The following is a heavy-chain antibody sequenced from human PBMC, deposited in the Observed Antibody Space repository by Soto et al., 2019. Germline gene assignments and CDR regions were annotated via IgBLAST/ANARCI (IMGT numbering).Heavy chain of an antibody. Sequence: QVQLVESGGGVVQPGRSLRLSCAASGFTFSSYGMHWVRQAPGKGLEWVAGIWYDGSNKYYADSVKGRFTISRENSKNTLYLQMNSLGAGDTAVYYWARGQIAVAGTGGFVGMDVWGQGTTVTVSS. D-gene: IGHD6-19*01. V-gene: IGHV3-33*01. CDR3: ARGQIAVAGTGGFVGMDV. CDR1: GFTFSSYG. J-gene: IGHJ6*02. CDR2: IWYDGSNK.